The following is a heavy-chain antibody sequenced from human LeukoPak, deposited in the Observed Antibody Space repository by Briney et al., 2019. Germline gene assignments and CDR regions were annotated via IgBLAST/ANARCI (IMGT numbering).Heavy chain of an antibody. D-gene: IGHD3-10*01. CDR2: INDSGSS. V-gene: IGHV4-34*01. CDR1: GGSFGGYY. CDR3: ARGRQLWYGATLDY. Sequence: SETLSLTCAVYGGSFGGYYWSWIRQPPGKGLEWIGEINDSGSSNYNPSLKSRVTISVDTSKNQFSLKLSSVTAADTAVYYCARGRQLWYGATLDYWGQGTLVTVSS. J-gene: IGHJ4*02.